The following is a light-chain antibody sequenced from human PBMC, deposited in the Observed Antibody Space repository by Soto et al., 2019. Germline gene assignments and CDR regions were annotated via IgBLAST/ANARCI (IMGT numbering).Light chain of an antibody. CDR2: RNN. CDR1: SSNSGSNY. V-gene: IGLV1-47*01. CDR3: AAWDDSLSGAYV. J-gene: IGLJ1*01. Sequence: QSVLTQPPSASGTPGQRVTSSCSGSSSNSGSNYVYWYQQLPGTAPKLLIYRNNQRPSGVPDRFSGSKSGTSASLAISGLRSDDEADYDCAAWDDSLSGAYVFGTGTKLTVL.